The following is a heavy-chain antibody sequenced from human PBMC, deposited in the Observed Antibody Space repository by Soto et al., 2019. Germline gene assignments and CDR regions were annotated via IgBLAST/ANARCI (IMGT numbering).Heavy chain of an antibody. Sequence: VQSGAEVKKPGSSVNVSCKASGGTFAGYSITWLRQAPGQRLEWMGEIIPLMRTVNYAQKFQDRVTITGDRSTSTVYMALNILRADDTAVFDCARDTVDLFGYVDVWGQGTTVNVSS. V-gene: IGHV1-69*06. D-gene: IGHD2-2*01. J-gene: IGHJ6*02. CDR3: ARDTVDLFGYVDV. CDR2: IIPLMRTV. CDR1: GGTFAGYS.